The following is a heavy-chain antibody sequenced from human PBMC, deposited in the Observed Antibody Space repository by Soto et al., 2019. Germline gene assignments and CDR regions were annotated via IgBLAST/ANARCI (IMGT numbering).Heavy chain of an antibody. V-gene: IGHV3-15*01. CDR3: TKGELLRYFNYGMDV. Sequence: GGSLRLSCAASGFTFRNAWMNWVRQAPGKGLEWVGSIKSKIDGGTTEYAAPVKGRSTISRDDSKNTLYLQMNSLKNEDTAVYYCTKGELLRYFNYGMDVWGQGTTVTVSS. CDR1: GFTFRNAW. J-gene: IGHJ6*02. CDR2: IKSKIDGGTT. D-gene: IGHD1-26*01.